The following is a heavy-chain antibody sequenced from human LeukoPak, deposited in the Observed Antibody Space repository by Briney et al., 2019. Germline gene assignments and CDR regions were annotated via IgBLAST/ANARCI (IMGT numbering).Heavy chain of an antibody. Sequence: ASVKVSCKASGYTFTSYGISWVRQAPGQGLEWMGWISAYNGNTNYAQKLQGRVTMTTDTSTSTAYMDLRSLRSDDTAVYYCARVIAVAGTEDYWGQGTLVTVSS. CDR1: GYTFTSYG. CDR3: ARVIAVAGTEDY. CDR2: ISAYNGNT. V-gene: IGHV1-18*01. D-gene: IGHD6-19*01. J-gene: IGHJ4*02.